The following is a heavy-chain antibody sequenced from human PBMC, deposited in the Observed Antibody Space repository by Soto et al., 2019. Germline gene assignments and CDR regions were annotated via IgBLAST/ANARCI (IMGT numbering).Heavy chain of an antibody. CDR3: ASWVGYCSGSTCQNAFVI. Sequence: EVQLVESGGDLVHPGGSLRLSSAACGFSFSNYWMHWIREAPGKGLVWVSRINSYGTSVNYAESVKGRFTISRDNAKNTLYLQMNSLRAEDMAVYYCASWVGYCSGSTCQNAFVIWGQGTMVTVSS. D-gene: IGHD2-15*01. CDR2: INSYGTSV. CDR1: GFSFSNYW. J-gene: IGHJ3*02. V-gene: IGHV3-74*01.